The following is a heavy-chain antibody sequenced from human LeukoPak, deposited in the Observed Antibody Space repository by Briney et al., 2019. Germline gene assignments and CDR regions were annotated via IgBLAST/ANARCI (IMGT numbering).Heavy chain of an antibody. D-gene: IGHD2-2*02. Sequence: ASVKVSCKASGYTFTSYYMHWVRQAPGQGLEWMGIINPSGGSTSYAQKFQGRVTMTRDTSTSTVYMELSSLRSEDTAVYYCARDNPDGPPIPYYYGMDVWGQGTTVTVSS. V-gene: IGHV1-46*01. CDR1: GYTFTSYY. CDR3: ARDNPDGPPIPYYYGMDV. J-gene: IGHJ6*02. CDR2: INPSGGST.